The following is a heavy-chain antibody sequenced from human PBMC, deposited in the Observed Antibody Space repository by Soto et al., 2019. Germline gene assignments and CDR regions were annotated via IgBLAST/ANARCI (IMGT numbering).Heavy chain of an antibody. CDR2: IYYSGST. CDR1: GGSISSGCYY. V-gene: IGHV4-31*03. J-gene: IGHJ4*02. D-gene: IGHD4-4*01. Sequence: PSETLSLTCPVSGGSISSGCYYWSWIRQHPGKGLEWIGYIYYSGSTYYNPSLKSRVTISVDTSKNQFSLKLSSVTAADTAVYYCARDRPGRRSRSNYFDYWGQGTLVTVSS. CDR3: ARDRPGRRSRSNYFDY.